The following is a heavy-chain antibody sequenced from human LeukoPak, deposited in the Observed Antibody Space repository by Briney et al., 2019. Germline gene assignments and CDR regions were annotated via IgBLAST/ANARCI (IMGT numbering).Heavy chain of an antibody. D-gene: IGHD1-26*01. V-gene: IGHV3-64*01. J-gene: IGHJ5*02. CDR1: GFTSSNYA. Sequence: GGSLRLSCAASGFTSSNYAIHWVRQAPGKGLEYVSGISSNGNRTYYANSVKGGFTISRDNSKNTLYLQMGSLRAEDMAVYYCAKGHYSGSYFFRYVFDPWGQGTLVTVSS. CDR3: AKGHYSGSYFFRYVFDP. CDR2: ISSNGNRT.